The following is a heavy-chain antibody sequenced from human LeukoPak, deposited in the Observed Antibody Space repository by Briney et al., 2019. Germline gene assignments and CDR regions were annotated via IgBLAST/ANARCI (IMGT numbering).Heavy chain of an antibody. J-gene: IGHJ3*02. D-gene: IGHD3-22*01. CDR3: AKIFYMIVVEGAFDI. V-gene: IGHV3-23*01. Sequence: GGSLRLSCAASGFTFSSYAMSWVRQAPGKGLEWVSAISGSGGSTYYAYSVKGRFTIYRDNSKNKLYLQMNSLRAEHTAVYYCAKIFYMIVVEGAFDIWGQGTMVTVSS. CDR2: ISGSGGST. CDR1: GFTFSSYA.